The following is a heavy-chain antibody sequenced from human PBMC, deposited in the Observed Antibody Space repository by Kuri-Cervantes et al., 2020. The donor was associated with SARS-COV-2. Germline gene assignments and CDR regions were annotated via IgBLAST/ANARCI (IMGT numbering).Heavy chain of an antibody. J-gene: IGHJ6*03. D-gene: IGHD1-26*01. CDR3: ARASGVGATLDHYYYYYMDV. Sequence: GGSLRLSCAASRFSSRSFAMPWVRQAPGKGLEWVSSISSSSSYIYYADSVKGRFTISRDNARNSLYLQMNSLRAEDTAVYYCARASGVGATLDHYYYYYMDVWGKGTTVTVSS. V-gene: IGHV3-21*01. CDR2: ISSSSSYI. CDR1: RFSSRSFA.